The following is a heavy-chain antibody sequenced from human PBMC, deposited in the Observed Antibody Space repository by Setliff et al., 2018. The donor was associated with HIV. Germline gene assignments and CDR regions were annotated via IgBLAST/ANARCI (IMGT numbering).Heavy chain of an antibody. Sequence: PGESLKISCKGSGYTFTSYWIAWVRQMPGKGLEWMGLIYPGDSDTRYSPSFQGQVTISADKSISTAYLQWSSLKASDTAMYYCARKKYYGSGSPADYYYYNMDVWGQGTTVTVSS. V-gene: IGHV5-51*01. D-gene: IGHD3-10*01. CDR1: GYTFTSYW. CDR2: IYPGDSDT. CDR3: ARKKYYGSGSPADYYYYNMDV. J-gene: IGHJ6*02.